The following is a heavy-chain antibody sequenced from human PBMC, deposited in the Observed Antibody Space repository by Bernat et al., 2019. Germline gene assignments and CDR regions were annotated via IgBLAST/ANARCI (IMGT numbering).Heavy chain of an antibody. CDR1: GITFSNYA. CDR3: AKDYYDSSAYYYYFDY. J-gene: IGHJ4*02. Sequence: EVQLLESGGGLVQPGGSLRLSCAASGITFSNYAMSWVCQAPGKGLEWVSAISGSGGNTYYADSVKGRFTISRDNSKNTLYLQMNSLRAEDTAVYYCAKDYYDSSAYYYYFDYWGQGTLVTVSS. V-gene: IGHV3-23*01. D-gene: IGHD3-22*01. CDR2: ISGSGGNT.